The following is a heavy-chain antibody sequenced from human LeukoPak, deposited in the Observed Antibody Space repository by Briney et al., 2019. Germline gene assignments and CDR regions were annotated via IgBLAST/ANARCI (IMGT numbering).Heavy chain of an antibody. V-gene: IGHV1-8*02. CDR1: GYTFTSHH. Sequence: GASVKVSCKASGYTFTSHHINWVRQATGQGLEWMGWMNPNSGNTGYAQKFQGRVTMTRNTSISTAYMELSSLRSEDTAVYYCAREGPGTIFGVVDPWGQGTLVTVSS. D-gene: IGHD3-3*01. CDR2: MNPNSGNT. CDR3: AREGPGTIFGVVDP. J-gene: IGHJ5*02.